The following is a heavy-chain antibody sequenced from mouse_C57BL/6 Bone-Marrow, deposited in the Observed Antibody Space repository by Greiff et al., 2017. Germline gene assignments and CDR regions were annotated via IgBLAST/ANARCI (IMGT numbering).Heavy chain of an antibody. CDR3: ARKRGYYDY. J-gene: IGHJ2*01. V-gene: IGHV1-69*01. Sequence: VKLQQPGAELVMPGASVKLSCKASGYTFTSYWMHWVKQRPGQGLEWIGEIDPSDSYTNYNQKFKGKSTLTVDKSSSTAYMQLSSLTSEDSAVYYCARKRGYYDYWGQGTTLTVSS. CDR2: IDPSDSYT. D-gene: IGHD2-3*01. CDR1: GYTFTSYW.